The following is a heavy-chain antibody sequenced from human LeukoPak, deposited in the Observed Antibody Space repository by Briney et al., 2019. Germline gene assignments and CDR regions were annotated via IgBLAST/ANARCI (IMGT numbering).Heavy chain of an antibody. CDR3: AGGMRLRRNFGY. Sequence: GGSLRLSCAASGFTFSDYYMSWIRQAQGKGPESVSYISHSTTYTSYADSVKGRFSISRDNAKNSLYLQMYSLRVEDTAVYYCAGGMRLRRNFGYWGQGTLVTVSS. D-gene: IGHD6-25*01. CDR2: ISHSTTYT. V-gene: IGHV3-11*05. CDR1: GFTFSDYY. J-gene: IGHJ4*02.